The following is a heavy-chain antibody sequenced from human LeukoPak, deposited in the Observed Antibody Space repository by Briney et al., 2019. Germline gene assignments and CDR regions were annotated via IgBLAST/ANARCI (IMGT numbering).Heavy chain of an antibody. D-gene: IGHD3-22*01. CDR1: GFTFSSYG. V-gene: IGHV3-30*02. CDR2: IRYDGSNK. Sequence: GGSLRLSCAASGFTFSSYGMHWVRQSPGKGLEWVAFIRYDGSNKYYADSVKGRFTISRDNSKNTLYLQMNSLRAEDTAVYYCARDYYDSSGYYYFDYWGQGTLVTVSS. CDR3: ARDYYDSSGYYYFDY. J-gene: IGHJ4*02.